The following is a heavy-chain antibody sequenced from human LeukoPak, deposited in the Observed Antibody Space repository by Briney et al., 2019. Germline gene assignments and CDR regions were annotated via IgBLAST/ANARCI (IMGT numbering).Heavy chain of an antibody. CDR3: ARDLVGGLGAFDI. D-gene: IGHD1-26*01. V-gene: IGHV4-31*03. Sequence: PSQTLSLTCTVSGGSIGSGGYYWSWIRQHPGKGLEWIGYIYYSGSTYYNPSLKSRVTISVDTSKNQFSLKLSSVTAADTAVYYCARDLVGGLGAFDIWGQGTMVTVSS. CDR1: GGSIGSGGYY. J-gene: IGHJ3*02. CDR2: IYYSGST.